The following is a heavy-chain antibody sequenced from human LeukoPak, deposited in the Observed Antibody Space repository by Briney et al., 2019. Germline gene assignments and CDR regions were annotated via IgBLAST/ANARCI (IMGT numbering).Heavy chain of an antibody. V-gene: IGHV4-39*07. J-gene: IGHJ4*02. CDR1: GGSISSSSYY. CDR2: IYYSGST. Sequence: SETLSLTCTVSGGSISSSSYYWGWIRQPPGKGLEWIGSIYYSGSTYYNPSLKSRVTISVDTSKNQFSLKLSSVTAADTAVYYCARDPESRDFFDYWGQGTLVTVSS. CDR3: ARDPESRDFFDY.